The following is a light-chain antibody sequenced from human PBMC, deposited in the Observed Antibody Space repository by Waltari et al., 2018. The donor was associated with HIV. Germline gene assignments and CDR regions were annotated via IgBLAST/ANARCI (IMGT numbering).Light chain of an antibody. V-gene: IGKV3-20*01. CDR3: QHCGSSPPCT. Sequence: EIVLTQSPGTLSLSPGERATLSCRASQGVNSNYLAWYHHKPGQAPRLLIYGASSRATDSPDRFRGSGAGTGFTLTSIRLEPGDFALYYCQHCGSSPPCTFGQWTKVEI. CDR1: QGVNSNY. CDR2: GAS. J-gene: IGKJ2*02.